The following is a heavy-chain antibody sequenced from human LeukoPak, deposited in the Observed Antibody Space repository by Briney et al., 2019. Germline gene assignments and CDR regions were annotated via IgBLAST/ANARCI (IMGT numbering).Heavy chain of an antibody. CDR1: GYTLTELS. D-gene: IGHD3-22*01. Sequence: ASVTVSFKVSGYTLTELSMHWVRQAPGKGLEWMGGFDPEDGETIYAQKFQGRVTMTEDTSTDTAYMELSSLRSEDTAVYYCATPKYYYDSSGYSTGFDYWGQGTLVTVSS. J-gene: IGHJ4*02. CDR2: FDPEDGET. V-gene: IGHV1-24*01. CDR3: ATPKYYYDSSGYSTGFDY.